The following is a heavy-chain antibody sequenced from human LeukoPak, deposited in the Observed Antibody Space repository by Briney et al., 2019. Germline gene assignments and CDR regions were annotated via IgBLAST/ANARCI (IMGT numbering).Heavy chain of an antibody. J-gene: IGHJ4*02. CDR3: ARGSSGSFDY. CDR2: VYYTGSA. D-gene: IGHD6-19*01. CDR1: GGSISSSIYY. V-gene: IGHV4-39*01. Sequence: PSETLSLTCTVSGGSISSSIYYWGWIRQPPGKGLELIGHVYYTGSAYFNPSLKSRVTMSVDTSKNQFSLNLSSVTAADTAVYYCARGSSGSFDYWGQGTLVTVSS.